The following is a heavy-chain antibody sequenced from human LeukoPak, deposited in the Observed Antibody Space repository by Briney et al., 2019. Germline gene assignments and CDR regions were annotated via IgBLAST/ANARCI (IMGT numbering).Heavy chain of an antibody. V-gene: IGHV1-18*01. D-gene: IGHD1-20*01. CDR2: ISAYNGNT. Sequence: ASVKVSCKASGYTFTSYGISWVRQAPGQGLEWMGWISAYNGNTNYAQKLQGRVTMTTDTSTSPAYMELRSLRSDDTAVYYCARDAMYNWNLNWFDPWGQGTLVTVSS. CDR1: GYTFTSYG. CDR3: ARDAMYNWNLNWFDP. J-gene: IGHJ5*02.